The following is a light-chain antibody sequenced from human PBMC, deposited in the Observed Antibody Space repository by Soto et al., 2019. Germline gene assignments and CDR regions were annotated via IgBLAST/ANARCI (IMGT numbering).Light chain of an antibody. CDR1: QSISSY. CDR3: QQTYRFPLT. Sequence: DIQMTQSPSSLSASVGDRVTITCRASQSISSYLNWYQQKPGKAPKLLIYAASYLHSGVPSRFSGSGSGTDFTLTITNVQPEDSATYFCQQTYRFPLTFGGGTKVDIK. V-gene: IGKV1-39*01. J-gene: IGKJ4*01. CDR2: AAS.